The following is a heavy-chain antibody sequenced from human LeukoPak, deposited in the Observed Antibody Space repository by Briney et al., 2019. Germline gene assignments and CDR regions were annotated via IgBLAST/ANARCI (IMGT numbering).Heavy chain of an antibody. CDR1: GFAFRSHG. Sequence: PGGSLRLSCAGSGFAFRSHGMIWVRQAPGRGLEWISYISPGGDTIYNADSVKGRFTISRDNAKNLLSLHMNGLTDEDTATYHCARVRGPTVTTMYFDYWGQGTLVTVSS. J-gene: IGHJ4*02. D-gene: IGHD4-17*01. CDR2: ISPGGDTI. CDR3: ARVRGPTVTTMYFDY. V-gene: IGHV3-48*02.